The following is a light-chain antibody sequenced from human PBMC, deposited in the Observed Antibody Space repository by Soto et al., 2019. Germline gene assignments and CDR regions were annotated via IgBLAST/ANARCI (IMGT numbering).Light chain of an antibody. CDR1: QGISNY. CDR2: AAS. V-gene: IGKV1-27*01. CDR3: QKYRGT. J-gene: IGKJ4*01. Sequence: DIQMTQSPSSLSASVGDRDTITCRASQGISNYLAWYQQKPGKVPKLLIYAASTLQSGVPSPFSGSGSETDFTLTISSLQPEDVATYYYQKYRGTFGGGTKVEIK.